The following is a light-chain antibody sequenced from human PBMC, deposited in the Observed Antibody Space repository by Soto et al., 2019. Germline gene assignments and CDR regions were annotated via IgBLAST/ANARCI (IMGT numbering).Light chain of an antibody. CDR3: QQFNSYPLT. CDR2: DAS. Sequence: AIQLTQSPSSLSASVGDRVTITCRASQGISSALAWYQQKPGKAPKLLVYDASSLESGVPSRFSGSGSGTDFPLTISSLQPEDFATYYGQQFNSYPLTFGPGTKVDIK. CDR1: QGISSA. J-gene: IGKJ3*01. V-gene: IGKV1-13*02.